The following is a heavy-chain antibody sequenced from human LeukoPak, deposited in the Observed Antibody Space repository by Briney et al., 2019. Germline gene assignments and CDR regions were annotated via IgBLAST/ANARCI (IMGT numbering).Heavy chain of an antibody. D-gene: IGHD6-19*01. CDR2: IYDTGTPT. V-gene: IGHV4-59*08. J-gene: IGHJ4*02. CDR1: GGSFSGFV. Sequence: SETLSLTCTVSGGSFSGFVWSWIRQPPGEGLDYIGFIYDTGTPTNYNHLVKSRVTFSVDTSKNQFSMNMQYVTAADTAVYYCARLTKGEQWLAYYFHYWGQGDLVTVSS. CDR3: ARLTKGEQWLAYYFHY.